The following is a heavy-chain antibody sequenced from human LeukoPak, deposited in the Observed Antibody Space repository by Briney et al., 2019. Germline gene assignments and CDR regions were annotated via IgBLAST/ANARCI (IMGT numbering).Heavy chain of an antibody. J-gene: IGHJ3*02. Sequence: GGSLRLSCAASGFTFNNYEMNWVRQAPGKGLEGVSSISSGGRTIYYADSVKGRFTISRDNAKNSLYLQMNSLRAEDTAVYYCARVVGATPGDAFDIWGQGTMVTVSS. CDR3: ARVVGATPGDAFDI. CDR2: ISSGGRTI. V-gene: IGHV3-48*03. D-gene: IGHD1-26*01. CDR1: GFTFNNYE.